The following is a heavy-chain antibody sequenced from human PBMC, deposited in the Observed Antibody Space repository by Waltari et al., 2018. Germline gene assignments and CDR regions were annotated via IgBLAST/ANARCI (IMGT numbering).Heavy chain of an antibody. CDR1: GASITTYY. CDR2: MYYTGTA. CDR3: ARDYPAPHVFDY. Sequence: QVQLQESGPGLVKPSETLSLTCTVSGASITTYYYRWIRQSPGKGLQWIGSMYYTGTAYYNPSLKSRVTISLDTSKNQFSLSLTSVTTADTAVYYCARDYPAPHVFDYWGQGTVVAVSS. J-gene: IGHJ4*02. V-gene: IGHV4-59*01.